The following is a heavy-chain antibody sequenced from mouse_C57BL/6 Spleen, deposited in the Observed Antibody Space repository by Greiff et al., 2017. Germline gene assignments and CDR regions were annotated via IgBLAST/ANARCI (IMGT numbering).Heavy chain of an antibody. CDR2: ITPNYGTT. D-gene: IGHD4-1*01. V-gene: IGHV1-39*01. CDR3: AVAGTYYYAMDY. CDR1: GYSFTDYN. J-gene: IGHJ4*01. Sequence: EVQLQQSGPELVKPGASVKISCKASGYSFTDYNMNWVKQSNGKSLEWIGVITPNYGTTSYNQKFKGKATLTVDKSSSTAYMQLNSLTSEYSAVYYCAVAGTYYYAMDYWGQGTSVTVSS.